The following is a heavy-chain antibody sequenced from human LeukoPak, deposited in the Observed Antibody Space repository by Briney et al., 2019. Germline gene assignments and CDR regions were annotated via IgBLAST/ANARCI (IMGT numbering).Heavy chain of an antibody. CDR2: ISYDGSNK. J-gene: IGHJ4*02. D-gene: IGHD3-22*01. CDR3: AREGGYYLDY. Sequence: GRSLRLSCAASGFTFSSYAMHWVRQAPGKGLEWVAVISYDGSNKYYADSVKGRFTISRDNSKNTLYLQMNSLRAEDTAVYYCAREGGYYLDYWGQGTLVTVSS. V-gene: IGHV3-30-3*01. CDR1: GFTFSSYA.